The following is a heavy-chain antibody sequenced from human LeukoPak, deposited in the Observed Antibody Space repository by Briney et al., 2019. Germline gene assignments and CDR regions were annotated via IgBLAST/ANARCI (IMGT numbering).Heavy chain of an antibody. CDR3: ARDAHSSRIQLWSPPCRY. J-gene: IGHJ4*02. Sequence: PSETLSLTCTVSGGSISSGDYYWSWIRQPPGKGLEWIGYIYYSGSTNYNPSLKSRVTISVDTSKNQFSLKLSSVTAADTAVYYCARDAHSSRIQLWSPPCRYWGQGTLVTVSS. D-gene: IGHD5-18*01. CDR2: IYYSGST. V-gene: IGHV4-30-4*01. CDR1: GGSISSGDYY.